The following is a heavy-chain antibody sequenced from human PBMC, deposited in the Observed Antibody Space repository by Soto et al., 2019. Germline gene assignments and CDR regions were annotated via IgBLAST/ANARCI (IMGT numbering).Heavy chain of an antibody. CDR2: ISGSGGST. CDR3: AKLWIAAASPYYFYY. CDR1: GFTFSSCA. V-gene: IGHV3-23*01. Sequence: GGSLRLSCAASGFTFSSCAMSWVRQAPGKGVEWVSAISGSGGSTYYADSVKGRFTISRDNSKNTLYLQMNSLRAEDTAVYYCAKLWIAAASPYYFYYCGQGTLVTVSS. J-gene: IGHJ4*02. D-gene: IGHD6-13*01.